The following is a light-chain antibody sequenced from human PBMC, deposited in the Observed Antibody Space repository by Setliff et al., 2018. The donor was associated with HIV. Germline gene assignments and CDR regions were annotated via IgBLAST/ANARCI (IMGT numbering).Light chain of an antibody. V-gene: IGLV1-44*01. J-gene: IGLJ1*01. Sequence: QSVLTQPPSASGTPGQRVTISCSGSSSNIGSNTVNWYQQLPGTAPELLIYTNNQRPSGVPDRFSGSKSGTSASLAISGLQAGNEADYYCAAWDNSLNGDVFGTGTKVTVL. CDR3: AAWDNSLNGDV. CDR1: SSNIGSNT. CDR2: TNN.